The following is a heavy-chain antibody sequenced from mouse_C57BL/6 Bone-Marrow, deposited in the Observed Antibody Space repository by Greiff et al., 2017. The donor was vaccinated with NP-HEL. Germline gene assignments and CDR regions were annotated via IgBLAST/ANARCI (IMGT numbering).Heavy chain of an antibody. CDR3: ARLYYDYEGLFAY. J-gene: IGHJ3*01. D-gene: IGHD2-4*01. V-gene: IGHV1-50*01. CDR2: IDPSDSYT. CDR1: GYTFTSYW. Sequence: QVQLQQPGAELVKPGASVKLSCKASGYTFTSYWMQWVKQRPGQGLEWIGEIDPSDSYTNYNQKFKGKATLTVDTSSSTAYMQLSSLTSEDSAVYYCARLYYDYEGLFAYWGQGTLVTVSA.